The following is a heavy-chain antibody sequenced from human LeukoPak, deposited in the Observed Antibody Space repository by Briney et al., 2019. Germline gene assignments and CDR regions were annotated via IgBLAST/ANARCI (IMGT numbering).Heavy chain of an antibody. V-gene: IGHV3-7*01. CDR1: GLTFSSSW. D-gene: IGHD1-26*01. J-gene: IGHJ4*02. CDR3: ARDLVGATTGGDY. Sequence: GGSLRLSCAVSGLTFSSSWMDWVRQAPGKGLEWVASINPDGNKKYSADSVKGRFTISRDNAKNSLYLQMNSLRAEDTAVYYCARDLVGATTGGDYWGQGTLVTVSS. CDR2: INPDGNKK.